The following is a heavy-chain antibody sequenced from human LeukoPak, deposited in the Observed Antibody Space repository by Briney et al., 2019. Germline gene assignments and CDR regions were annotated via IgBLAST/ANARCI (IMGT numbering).Heavy chain of an antibody. V-gene: IGHV1-24*01. CDR3: ATGYRIVGALVFDY. D-gene: IGHD1-26*01. CDR2: FDPEDGET. Sequence: ASVKVSCKVSGYTLTELSMHWVRQAPGRGLEWMGGFDPEDGETIYAQKFQGRVTMTEDTSKDTAYMELSSLRSGDTAVYYCATGYRIVGALVFDYSGQGTLVTVSS. CDR1: GYTLTELS. J-gene: IGHJ4*02.